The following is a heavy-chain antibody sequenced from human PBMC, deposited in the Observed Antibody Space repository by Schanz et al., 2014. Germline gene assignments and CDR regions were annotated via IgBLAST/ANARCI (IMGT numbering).Heavy chain of an antibody. J-gene: IGHJ4*02. Sequence: QVQLVQSGVEVKRPGASVRVSCKASGGTFSSYTINWVRQAPGQGLEWMGWMNSKTGNTGYAQRFQGRVTMTRNTSITTAYLELSSLRSGDTAVYYCTKGRTFGRWGQGTLVTVSS. CDR1: GGTFSSYT. V-gene: IGHV1-8*02. CDR3: TKGRTFGR. CDR2: MNSKTGNT. D-gene: IGHD3-16*01.